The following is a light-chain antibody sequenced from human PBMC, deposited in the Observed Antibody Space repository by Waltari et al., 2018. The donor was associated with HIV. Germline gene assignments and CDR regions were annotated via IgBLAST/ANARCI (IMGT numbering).Light chain of an antibody. CDR1: QTIFYSSKNKNY. V-gene: IGKV4-1*01. J-gene: IGKJ1*01. CDR3: QQYYSNPPT. CDR2: WAS. Sequence: DIVMTQSPDSLALSLGEGATINFKSSQTIFYSSKNKNYLAWYQQKPGQTPKLLIYWASTRDSGVPDRFSGSGSGTDFTLTISNLQSEDVAIYFCQQYYSNPPTFGQGTKVEVK.